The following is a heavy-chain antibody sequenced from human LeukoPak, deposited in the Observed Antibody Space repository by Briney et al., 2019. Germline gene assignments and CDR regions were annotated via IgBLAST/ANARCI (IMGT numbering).Heavy chain of an antibody. CDR3: ARVGHDYGDSGYFDY. Sequence: PGGSLRLSCAASGFTFSSYGMSWVRQAPGKGLEWVSAISGSGGSTHYADSVKGRFTISRDNSKNTLYLEMNSLRAEDTAVYYCARVGHDYGDSGYFDYWGQGTLVTVSS. J-gene: IGHJ4*02. CDR2: ISGSGGST. V-gene: IGHV3-23*01. CDR1: GFTFSSYG. D-gene: IGHD4-17*01.